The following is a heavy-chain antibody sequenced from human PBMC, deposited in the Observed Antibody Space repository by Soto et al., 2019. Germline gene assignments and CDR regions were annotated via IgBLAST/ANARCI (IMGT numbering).Heavy chain of an antibody. V-gene: IGHV1-69*13. J-gene: IGHJ4*02. D-gene: IGHD6-19*01. CDR1: GCTFSSYA. CDR2: IIPIFGTA. CDR3: AREPSSGWYFLDY. Sequence: SVKVSCKASGCTFSSYAISWVRQAPGQGLEWMGGIIPIFGTANYAQKFQGRVTITADESTSTAYMELSSLRSEDTAVYYCAREPSSGWYFLDYWGQGTLVTVSS.